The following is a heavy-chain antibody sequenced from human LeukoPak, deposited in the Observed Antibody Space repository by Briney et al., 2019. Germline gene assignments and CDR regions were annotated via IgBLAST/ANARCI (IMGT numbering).Heavy chain of an antibody. CDR3: AREGYYDSSGYLDY. CDR2: INHSGST. Sequence: SETLSLTCAVYGGSFSGYYWSWIRQPPGKGLEWIGEINHSGSTNYNPSLKSRVIISVDTSKNQFSLKLSSVTAADTAVYYCAREGYYDSSGYLDYWGQGTLVTVSS. J-gene: IGHJ4*02. CDR1: GGSFSGYY. V-gene: IGHV4-34*01. D-gene: IGHD3-22*01.